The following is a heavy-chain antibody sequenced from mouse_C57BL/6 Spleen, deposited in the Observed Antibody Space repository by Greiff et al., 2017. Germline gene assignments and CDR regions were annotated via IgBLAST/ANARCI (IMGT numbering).Heavy chain of an antibody. CDR2: IDPENGDT. Sequence: EVKLVESGAELVRPGASVKLSCTASGFNIKDDYMHWVKQRPEQGLEWIGWIDPENGDTEYASKFQGKATITADTSSNTAYLQLSSLTSEDTAVYYCTTRDYYGSRRAYWGQGTLVTVSA. D-gene: IGHD1-1*01. CDR1: GFNIKDDY. CDR3: TTRDYYGSRRAY. J-gene: IGHJ3*01. V-gene: IGHV14-4*01.